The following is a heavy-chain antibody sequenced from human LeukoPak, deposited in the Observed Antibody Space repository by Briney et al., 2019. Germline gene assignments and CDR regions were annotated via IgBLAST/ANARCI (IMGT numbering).Heavy chain of an antibody. D-gene: IGHD5-24*01. V-gene: IGHV4-34*01. CDR2: INHSGST. CDR3: ARDNSVRDEAWWFNP. Sequence: PSETLSLTCAVYGGSFSGYYWSWIRQPPGKGLEWIGEINHSGSTNYNPSLKSRVTISVDTSKNQSSLKLSPVTAADTAVYYCARDNSVRDEAWWFNPWGQGTLVTVSS. J-gene: IGHJ5*02. CDR1: GGSFSGYY.